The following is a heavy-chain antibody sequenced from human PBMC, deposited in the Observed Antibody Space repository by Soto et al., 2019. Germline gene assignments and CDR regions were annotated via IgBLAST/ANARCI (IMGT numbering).Heavy chain of an antibody. D-gene: IGHD6-13*01. V-gene: IGHV3-30*18. CDR3: AKDLLAAAGTDPSLYYYYYYGMDV. CDR2: ISYDGSNK. J-gene: IGHJ6*02. CDR1: GFTFSSYG. Sequence: QVQLVESGGGVVQPGRSLRLSCAASGFTFSSYGMHWVRQAPGKGLEWVAVISYDGSNKYYADSVKGRFTISRDNSKNTLYLQMNSLRAEDTAVYYCAKDLLAAAGTDPSLYYYYYYGMDVWGQGTTVTVSS.